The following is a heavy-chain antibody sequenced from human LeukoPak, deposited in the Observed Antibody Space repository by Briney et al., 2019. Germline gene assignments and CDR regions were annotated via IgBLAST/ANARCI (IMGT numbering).Heavy chain of an antibody. CDR1: GGSVSSSSYY. CDR3: ARASDNYYGSGSYVFDY. CDR2: IYSSGST. J-gene: IGHJ4*02. V-gene: IGHV4-61*02. D-gene: IGHD3-10*01. Sequence: KPSETLSLTCTVSGGSVSSSSYYWSWIRQPAGKGLEWIGRIYSSGSTNYNPSLKSRVTMSVDTSKNQFSLKLRSVTAADTALYYCARASDNYYGSGSYVFDYWGQGTLVTVSS.